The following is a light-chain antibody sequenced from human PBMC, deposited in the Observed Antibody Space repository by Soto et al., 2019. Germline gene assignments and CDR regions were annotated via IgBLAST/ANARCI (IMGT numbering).Light chain of an antibody. CDR3: QQYFSWPYT. J-gene: IGKJ2*01. V-gene: IGKV3D-15*01. CDR1: QSVSAS. CDR2: AAS. Sequence: ETVMTQSPAILSVSPGERATLSCRASQSVSASLAWFQQRPGQAPRLLVFAASTTASVIPARFSGSGYGTDFTLTISSLESEDFAVYFCQQYFSWPYTFGQGTKLQIK.